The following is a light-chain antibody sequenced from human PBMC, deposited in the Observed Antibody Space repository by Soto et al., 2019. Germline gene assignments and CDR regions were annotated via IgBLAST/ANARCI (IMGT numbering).Light chain of an antibody. V-gene: IGKV3-11*01. CDR2: AAY. Sequence: IVLTQSAATLSLSPGETPPPFSRASQSVGSYLAWYQHKPGQAPRLLIYAAYNRVSGIQGRFSGSWSGTFFTLTISSIEPEDVGVYYCQQRSNWLTFGGGTKVDIK. J-gene: IGKJ4*01. CDR1: QSVGSY. CDR3: QQRSNWLT.